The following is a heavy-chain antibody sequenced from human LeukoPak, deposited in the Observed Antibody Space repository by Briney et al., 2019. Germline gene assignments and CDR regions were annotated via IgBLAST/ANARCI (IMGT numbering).Heavy chain of an antibody. Sequence: TGGSLRLSCAASGFSFSSYGMHGVRQAPGTGLEWVAVAYGDGNSKYYADSVKGRFTISKDVSESTLYLQMSSLRAEDTDIYFCATGGGFFYSHWGQGTLVTVSS. J-gene: IGHJ1*01. CDR2: AYGDGNSK. CDR3: ATGGGFFYSH. V-gene: IGHV3-33*01. D-gene: IGHD2-8*02. CDR1: GFSFSSYG.